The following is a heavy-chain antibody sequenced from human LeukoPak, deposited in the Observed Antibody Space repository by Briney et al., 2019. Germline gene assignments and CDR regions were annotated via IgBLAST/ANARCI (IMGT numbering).Heavy chain of an antibody. CDR2: INPNSGGT. V-gene: IGHV1-2*02. Sequence: ASVNVSCKASGYTFTGYYMHWVRQAPGQGLEWMGWINPNSGGTNYAQKLQGRVTTDTSTSTAYMELRSLRSDDTAVYYCAADYGSGSYIPWGQGTLVTVSS. D-gene: IGHD3-10*01. CDR3: AADYGSGSYIP. J-gene: IGHJ5*02. CDR1: GYTFTGYY.